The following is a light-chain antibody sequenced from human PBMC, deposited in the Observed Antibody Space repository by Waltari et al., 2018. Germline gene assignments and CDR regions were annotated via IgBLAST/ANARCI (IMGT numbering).Light chain of an antibody. CDR1: QSVSSN. V-gene: IGKV3-15*01. J-gene: IGKJ5*01. CDR2: GAS. CDR3: HQYNNWPPIT. Sequence: EIVLTQSPATLSVSPGERATLSCRASQSVSSNLAWYHQKPGQPPRLLISGASTRAAGIPARFSGSVSATEFTLTISSLQSEDFAVYYCHQYNNWPPITFGQGTRLEIK.